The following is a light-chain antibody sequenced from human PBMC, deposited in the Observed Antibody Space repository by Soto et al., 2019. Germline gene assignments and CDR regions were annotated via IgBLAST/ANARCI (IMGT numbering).Light chain of an antibody. CDR1: HRVSSY. CDR3: QQYNNWPLT. Sequence: EIVMTQSPATLSVSPGERATLSCRASHRVSSYLAWYQQKPGQAPRLLIYATSTRATGIPARFSGSGSGTEFTLTISRLQSEDFAVYYCQQYNNWPLTFVGGTKVEIK. CDR2: ATS. V-gene: IGKV3-15*01. J-gene: IGKJ4*01.